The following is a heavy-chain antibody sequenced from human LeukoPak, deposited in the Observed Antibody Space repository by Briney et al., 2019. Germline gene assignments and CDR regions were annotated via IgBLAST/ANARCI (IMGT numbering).Heavy chain of an antibody. CDR1: GFTFEGFA. V-gene: IGHV3-9*01. CDR3: AKGSSSKPGYSSGWPGDYFDY. D-gene: IGHD6-19*01. J-gene: IGHJ4*02. Sequence: GGSLRLSCAASGFTFEGFAMHWVRQAPGKGLEWVAGITWNSDSIGYADSVKGRFTISRDNAKNSLYLQMNSLRPEDTALYYCAKGSSSKPGYSSGWPGDYFDYWGQGTLVTVSS. CDR2: ITWNSDSI.